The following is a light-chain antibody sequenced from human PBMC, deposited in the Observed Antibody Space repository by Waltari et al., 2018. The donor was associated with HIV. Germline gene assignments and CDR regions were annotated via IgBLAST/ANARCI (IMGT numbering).Light chain of an antibody. V-gene: IGKV3-15*01. CDR3: QHYNNWT. Sequence: EIVMTQSPATLSVSPGERATLSCRASQSVSSNLAWYQQKPGQAPRLLIYGASTRATGIPARFSGSGSGTEFTLTISSLQSEDFAVYYCQHYNNWTFGQGTKVEI. J-gene: IGKJ1*01. CDR1: QSVSSN. CDR2: GAS.